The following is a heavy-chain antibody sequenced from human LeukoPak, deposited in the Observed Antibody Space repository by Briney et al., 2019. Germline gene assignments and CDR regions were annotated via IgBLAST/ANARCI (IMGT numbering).Heavy chain of an antibody. CDR2: IIPIFGRA. V-gene: IGHV1-69*04. D-gene: IGHD6-6*01. Sequence: SVKVSCKASGDTFTSYAIAWVRQAPGQGLEWMGMIIPIFGRANYAQKFQGRVTITTDKSTSTAYMELSSLRSEDTALYYCARFWREYSSSPLSPTNYYYMDVWGKGTTVTVSS. J-gene: IGHJ6*03. CDR1: GDTFTSYA. CDR3: ARFWREYSSSPLSPTNYYYMDV.